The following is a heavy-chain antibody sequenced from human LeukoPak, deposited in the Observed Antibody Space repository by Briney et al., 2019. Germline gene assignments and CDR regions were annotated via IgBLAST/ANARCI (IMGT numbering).Heavy chain of an antibody. CDR3: ARSEYYYDSSGSRPLWYFDY. J-gene: IGHJ4*02. CDR1: VGSISRGDYY. CDR2: FYYSGST. V-gene: IGHV4-30-4*01. Sequence: SQTLSLTCTVSVGSISRGDYYWSWIRQPPGKGLEWIGYFYYSGSTYYNPSLKSRVTISVDTSKNQFSLKLSSVTAADTAVYYCARSEYYYDSSGSRPLWYFDYWGQGTLVTVSS. D-gene: IGHD3-22*01.